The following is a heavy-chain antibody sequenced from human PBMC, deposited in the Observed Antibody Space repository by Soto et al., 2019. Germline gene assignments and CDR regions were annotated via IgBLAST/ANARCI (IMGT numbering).Heavy chain of an antibody. V-gene: IGHV1-58*02. Sequence: SVKVSCKASGFTFTSSAMQWVRQARGQRLEWIGWIVVGSGNTNYAQKFQERVTITRDMSTSTAYMELSSLRSEDTAVYYCAADPPSYSSGWYGYYYYGMDVWGQGTTVTVS. CDR3: AADPPSYSSGWYGYYYYGMDV. CDR2: IVVGSGNT. J-gene: IGHJ6*02. CDR1: GFTFTSSA. D-gene: IGHD6-19*01.